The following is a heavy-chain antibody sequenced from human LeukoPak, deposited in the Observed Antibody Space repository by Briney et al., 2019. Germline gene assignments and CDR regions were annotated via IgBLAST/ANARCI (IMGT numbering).Heavy chain of an antibody. J-gene: IGHJ4*02. V-gene: IGHV3-9*01. CDR3: AKRPPLRNYYRMYGIDY. Sequence: GGSLRLSCAASGFTFDDYAMHWVRQAPGKGLEWVSGISWNSGSIGYADSVKGRFTISRDNAKNSLYLQMNSLRAEDTALYYCAKRPPLRNYYRMYGIDYWGQGTLVTVSS. CDR2: ISWNSGSI. CDR1: GFTFDDYA. D-gene: IGHD3-22*01.